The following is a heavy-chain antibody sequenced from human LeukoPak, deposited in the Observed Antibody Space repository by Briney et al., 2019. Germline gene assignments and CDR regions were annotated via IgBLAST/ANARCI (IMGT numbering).Heavy chain of an antibody. J-gene: IGHJ4*02. CDR1: GFTFSNAW. D-gene: IGHD3-10*01. Sequence: GGSLRLSCAASGFTFSNAWMSWVRQAPGKGLEWVGRIKGKTDGRTTDCAAPVKGRFTISRDDSKNTLYLQMNSLKTEDTAVYYCTTVAITMVRGVIIITRSFDYWGQGTLVTVSS. CDR3: TTVAITMVRGVIIITRSFDY. V-gene: IGHV3-15*01. CDR2: IKGKTDGRTT.